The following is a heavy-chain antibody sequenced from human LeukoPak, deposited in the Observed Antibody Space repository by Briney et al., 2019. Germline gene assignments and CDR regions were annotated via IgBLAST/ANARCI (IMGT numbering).Heavy chain of an antibody. Sequence: PGGSLRLSCAASGFTFSSYEMNWVRQAPGKGLEWVAVIWYDGSNMYYVDPVKGRFTISRDNSKNTLYLQMDSLRAEDTAVYYCARASYSASSADFDYWGQGTLVTVSS. J-gene: IGHJ4*02. V-gene: IGHV3-33*08. CDR3: ARASYSASSADFDY. CDR1: GFTFSSYE. D-gene: IGHD6-6*01. CDR2: IWYDGSNM.